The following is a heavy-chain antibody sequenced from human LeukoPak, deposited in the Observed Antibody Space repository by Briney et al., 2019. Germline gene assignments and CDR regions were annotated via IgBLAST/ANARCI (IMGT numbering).Heavy chain of an antibody. CDR2: MNPNSGNT. Sequence: GASVTVSCKASGYTFTSYDINWVRQATGQGLEWMGWMNPNSGNTGYAQKFQGRVTMTRNTSISTAYMELSSLGSEDTAVYYCARGSQWQYYFDYWGQGTLVTVSS. CDR3: ARGSQWQYYFDY. CDR1: GYTFTSYD. D-gene: IGHD6-19*01. J-gene: IGHJ4*02. V-gene: IGHV1-8*01.